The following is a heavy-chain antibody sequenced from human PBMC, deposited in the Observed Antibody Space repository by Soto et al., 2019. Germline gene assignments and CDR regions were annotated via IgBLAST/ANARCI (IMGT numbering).Heavy chain of an antibody. CDR1: GFTFSSYG. J-gene: IGHJ4*02. D-gene: IGHD3-16*01. CDR2: ISYDGSNK. Sequence: PGGSLRLSCAASGFTFSSYGMHWVRQAPGKGLEWVAVISYDGSNKYYADSVKGRFTISRDNSKNTLYLQMNSLRAEDTAVYYCAKVRVMITFGGPDDWGQGTLVTVSS. CDR3: AKVRVMITFGGPDD. V-gene: IGHV3-30*18.